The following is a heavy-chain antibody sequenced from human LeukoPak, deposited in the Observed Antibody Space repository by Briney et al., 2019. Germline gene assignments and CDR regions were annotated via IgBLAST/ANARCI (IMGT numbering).Heavy chain of an antibody. D-gene: IGHD6-13*01. Sequence: PGGSLRLSCAASGFTFSSYSMNWVRQAPGKGLEWVSSISSSSSYIYYADSVKGRFTISKDNAKNSLYLQMNSLRAEDTAVYYCARDLSNKQGSIRAAAADYWGQGTLVTVSS. J-gene: IGHJ4*02. CDR3: ARDLSNKQGSIRAAAADY. CDR1: GFTFSSYS. V-gene: IGHV3-21*01. CDR2: ISSSSSYI.